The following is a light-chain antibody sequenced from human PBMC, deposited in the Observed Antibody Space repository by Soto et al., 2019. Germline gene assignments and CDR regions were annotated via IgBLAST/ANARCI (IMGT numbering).Light chain of an antibody. CDR2: EVS. V-gene: IGLV2-8*01. Sequence: QSALTQPPSASGSPGQSVTISCTGTSSDIGGYNYVSWYQQHPGKAPKLMIYEVSKRPSGVPDRFSGSKSGNTASLTVSGLLAEDEADYYCSSYAGSNNFDVVFGGGTELTVL. CDR3: SSYAGSNNFDVV. CDR1: SSDIGGYNY. J-gene: IGLJ2*01.